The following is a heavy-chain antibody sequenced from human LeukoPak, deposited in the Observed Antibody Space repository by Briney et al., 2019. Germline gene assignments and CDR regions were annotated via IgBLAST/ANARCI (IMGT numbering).Heavy chain of an antibody. CDR3: ARERQNKDFWSGGDY. J-gene: IGHJ4*02. V-gene: IGHV3-9*01. D-gene: IGHD3-3*01. CDR1: GFTFDDYA. CDR2: ISWNSGSI. Sequence: GRSLRLSCAASGFTFDDYAMHWVRQAPGKGLEWVSGISWNSGSIGYVDSVKGRFTISRDNAKNSLYLQMNTLRPEDTAVYYCARERQNKDFWSGGDYWGQGTLVTVSS.